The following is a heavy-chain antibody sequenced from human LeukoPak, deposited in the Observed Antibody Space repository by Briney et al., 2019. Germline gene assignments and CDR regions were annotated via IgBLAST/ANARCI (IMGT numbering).Heavy chain of an antibody. Sequence: PGGSLRLSCAASGFTFSSYSMNWVRQAPGKGLEWVSSISSSSSSYIYYADSVKGRFTISRDNAKNSLYLQMNSLRAEDTAVYYCARGAHSSGWLYDYWGQGTLVTVSS. CDR2: ISSSSSSYI. J-gene: IGHJ4*02. D-gene: IGHD6-19*01. CDR3: ARGAHSSGWLYDY. V-gene: IGHV3-21*01. CDR1: GFTFSSYS.